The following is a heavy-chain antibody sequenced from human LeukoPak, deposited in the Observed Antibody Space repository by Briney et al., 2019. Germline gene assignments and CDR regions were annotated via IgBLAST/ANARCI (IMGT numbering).Heavy chain of an antibody. Sequence: SETLSLTCTVSGGSISSYYWSWIRQPAGRGLEWIGRIYTSGSTNYNPSLKSRVTMSVDTSKNQFSLKLSSVTAADTAVYYCAREAMVVAARWFDPWGQGTLVTVSS. CDR1: GGSISSYY. CDR3: AREAMVVAARWFDP. J-gene: IGHJ5*02. V-gene: IGHV4-4*07. D-gene: IGHD2-15*01. CDR2: IYTSGST.